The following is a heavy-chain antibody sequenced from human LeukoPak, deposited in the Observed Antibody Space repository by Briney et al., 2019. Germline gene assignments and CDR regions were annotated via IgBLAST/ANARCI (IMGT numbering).Heavy chain of an antibody. CDR3: AKGNTGHSSSPCDY. V-gene: IGHV3-23*01. CDR2: ISAGSTNT. J-gene: IGHJ4*02. CDR1: GFTFNNYA. D-gene: IGHD4-23*01. Sequence: GGSLRLSCAASGFTFNNYAMTWVRQAPGKGLEWVSVISAGSTNTYYADSVKGRFTISRDDSNSILYLQVNSLRAEDTATYYCAKGNTGHSSSPCDYWGQGTLVTVSS.